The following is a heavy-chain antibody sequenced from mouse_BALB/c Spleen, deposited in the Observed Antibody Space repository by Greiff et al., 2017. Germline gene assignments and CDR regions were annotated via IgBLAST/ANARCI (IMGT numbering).Heavy chain of an antibody. J-gene: IGHJ4*01. V-gene: IGHV5-4*02. D-gene: IGHD2-14*01. CDR1: GFTFSDYY. Sequence: EVHLVESGGGLVKPGGSLKLSCAASGFTFSDYYMYWVRQTPEKRLEWVATISDGGSYTYYPASVKGRFTISRDNAKNNLYLQMSSLKSEDTAMYYCARGEYRYDADDGDAMDYWGQGTSVTVSS. CDR2: ISDGGSYT. CDR3: ARGEYRYDADDGDAMDY.